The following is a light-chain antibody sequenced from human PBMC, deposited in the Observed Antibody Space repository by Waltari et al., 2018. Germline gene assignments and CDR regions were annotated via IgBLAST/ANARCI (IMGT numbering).Light chain of an antibody. Sequence: TVVTQSPATLSVSPGARASLSCRTSQTIGLSLAWYQQKPGQAPRLRIYPASTRATGIPARFSGSGSESEFTLTISSLQSEDVAVYYCQQYNNWPPGTFGQGTRVEI. V-gene: IGKV3-15*01. CDR2: PAS. CDR1: QTIGLS. CDR3: QQYNNWPPGT. J-gene: IGKJ1*01.